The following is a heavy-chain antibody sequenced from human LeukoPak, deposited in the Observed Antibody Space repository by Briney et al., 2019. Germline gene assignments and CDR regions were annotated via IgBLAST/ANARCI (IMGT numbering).Heavy chain of an antibody. V-gene: IGHV5-51*01. J-gene: IGHJ5*02. CDR2: IYPGDSDT. D-gene: IGHD2-2*01. Sequence: GESLKISCKGSGYSFSNYYIAWVRQMPGKGLEWMGIIYPGDSDTRYSPSFQGQVTISADKSISTAYLQWSSLKASDTAMYYCARLQGRYQQNWFDPWGQGTLVTVSS. CDR3: ARLQGRYQQNWFDP. CDR1: GYSFSNYY.